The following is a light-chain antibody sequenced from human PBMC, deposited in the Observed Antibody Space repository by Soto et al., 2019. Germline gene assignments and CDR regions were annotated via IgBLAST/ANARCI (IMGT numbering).Light chain of an antibody. J-gene: IGLJ1*01. CDR2: NNN. CDR1: SSNIGTNA. V-gene: IGLV1-44*01. CDR3: AAWDDSLNGYV. Sequence: QSVLTQSPSASGTPGQRVTISCSGGSSNIGTNAVNWYQQLPGTAPKLLIYNNNQRPSGVPDRFSGSKSGTSASLAISGLQSEDEADYYCAAWDDSLNGYVFGTGTKVTV.